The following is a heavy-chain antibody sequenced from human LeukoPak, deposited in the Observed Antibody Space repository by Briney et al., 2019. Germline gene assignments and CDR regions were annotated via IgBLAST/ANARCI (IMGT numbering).Heavy chain of an antibody. CDR1: GYSFPNYW. D-gene: IGHD2-2*02. CDR2: IYPGDSHT. J-gene: IGHJ5*02. CDR3: ARGPYAYTSSATLGSYNWFDP. Sequence: GESLEISCKGSGYSFPNYWIGWVRQMPGKGLEWMGIIYPGDSHTRYSPSFQDQVTISVDKSISTAYLQWSSPKASDTAMYYCARGPYAYTSSATLGSYNWFDPWGQGSLVTVSS. V-gene: IGHV5-51*01.